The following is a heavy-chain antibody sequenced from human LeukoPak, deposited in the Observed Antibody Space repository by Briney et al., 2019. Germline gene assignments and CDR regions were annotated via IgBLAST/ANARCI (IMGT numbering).Heavy chain of an antibody. CDR2: FHNSGTS. Sequence: SETLSLTCTVSDDSISDYYRGWIRQPPGKGLEWIGYFHNSGTSTYNPSLKSRVTISADTSKNQFSLKLSSVTAADTAVYYCAKHYGGLGGYCSSTSCYALEYFQHWGQGTLVTVSS. CDR3: AKHYGGLGGYCSSTSCYALEYFQH. V-gene: IGHV4-59*08. J-gene: IGHJ1*01. D-gene: IGHD2-2*01. CDR1: DDSISDYY.